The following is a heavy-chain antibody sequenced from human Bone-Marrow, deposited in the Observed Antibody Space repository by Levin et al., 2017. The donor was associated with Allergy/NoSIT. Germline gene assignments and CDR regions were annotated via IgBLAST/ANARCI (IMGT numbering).Heavy chain of an antibody. CDR2: ISTYNGDT. D-gene: IGHD3-22*01. CDR3: ARYDISGYLDGPVVDY. V-gene: IGHV1-18*01. Sequence: WASVKVSCKVSGYTFTNYGITWVRQAPGQGLEWMGWISTYNGDTNYAQNLQGRVTMTTDTSTSTAYMDLRSLRSDDTAVYYCARYDISGYLDGPVVDYWGQGTLVTVSS. J-gene: IGHJ4*02. CDR1: GYTFTNYG.